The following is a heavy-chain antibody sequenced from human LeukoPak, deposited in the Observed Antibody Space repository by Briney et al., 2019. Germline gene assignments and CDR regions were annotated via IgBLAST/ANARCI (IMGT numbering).Heavy chain of an antibody. CDR1: GGSISSYY. CDR3: ATLFELEPRFDP. V-gene: IGHV4-59*01. CDR2: IYYSGST. D-gene: IGHD6-13*01. Sequence: PSETLSLTCTDSGGSISSYYWRWIRQPPGKGLEWIGYIYYSGSTNYNPSLKSRVTISVDTSKNQFSLKLSSVTAADTAVYYCATLFELEPRFDPWGQGTLVTVSS. J-gene: IGHJ5*02.